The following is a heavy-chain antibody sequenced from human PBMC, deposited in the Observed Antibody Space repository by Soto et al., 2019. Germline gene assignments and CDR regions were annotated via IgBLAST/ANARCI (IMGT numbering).Heavy chain of an antibody. CDR2: FSGSGGST. J-gene: IGHJ4*02. CDR3: AIEHLPDYY. CDR1: VFTFSSYA. D-gene: IGHD3-3*01. V-gene: IGHV3-23*01. Sequence: EVQLLESGGGLVQPGGSRRLSCAASVFTFSSYAMSWVRQAPVKGLECVSAFSGSGGSTYYAASVKGRFTISRNNSKNALYLQMNSMRAEDTPLYYCAIEHLPDYYWAQGPMVTVSS.